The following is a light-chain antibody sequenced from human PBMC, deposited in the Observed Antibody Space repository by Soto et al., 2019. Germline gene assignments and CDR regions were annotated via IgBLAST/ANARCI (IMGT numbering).Light chain of an antibody. CDR1: QSISGE. Sequence: EIVMTQSPATLSVSPGERATLSCRASQSISGELAWYQQRPGQPPRLLIYGVSTRATGVPDRFSGSGSGSDFTLTISGLPSEDFAVYYCQQCHDWPLTFGQGT. CDR3: QQCHDWPLT. CDR2: GVS. J-gene: IGKJ2*01. V-gene: IGKV3-15*01.